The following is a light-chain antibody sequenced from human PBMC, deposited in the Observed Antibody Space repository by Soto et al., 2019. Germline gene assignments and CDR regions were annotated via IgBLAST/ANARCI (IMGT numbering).Light chain of an antibody. J-gene: IGKJ1*01. V-gene: IGKV3-11*01. Sequence: DIVLTQSPATLSLSPGERATLSCRASQSVDSYLAWYQHKPGQAPRLLIYDAFNRATGIPARFSGSGSGTDFTLTSSSLAPEDFAVYYCQQRSNWPRTFGQGTKLEIK. CDR3: QQRSNWPRT. CDR1: QSVDSY. CDR2: DAF.